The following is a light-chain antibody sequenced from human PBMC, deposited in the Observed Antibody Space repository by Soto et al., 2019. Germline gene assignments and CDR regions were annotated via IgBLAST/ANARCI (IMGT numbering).Light chain of an antibody. J-gene: IGKJ5*01. Sequence: DIQLTQSPSSLSASVGDRVTMTCRASETISTFLNWYQHKPGKAPRLLISAASRLQSGVPPRFSGSGSGTEFTLTINSLRPEDFASYYCQQSYSSSPIPVGPGTRLGSK. V-gene: IGKV1-39*01. CDR3: QQSYSSSPIP. CDR1: ETISTF. CDR2: AAS.